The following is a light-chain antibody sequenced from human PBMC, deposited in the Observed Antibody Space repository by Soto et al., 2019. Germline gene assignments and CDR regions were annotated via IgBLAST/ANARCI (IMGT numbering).Light chain of an antibody. CDR3: HVLDIICDQVG. Sequence: SYELTQPPSVSVAPGHTATFTCSADNIGSKSVHWYQKKPGQAPLLVVFADSYRPPAIPTRFSAVNSGNTAIWNISMVEDGAEADYYCHVLDIICDQVGFGGGSKQTVL. J-gene: IGLJ2*01. CDR2: ADS. V-gene: IGLV3-21*02. CDR1: NIGSKS.